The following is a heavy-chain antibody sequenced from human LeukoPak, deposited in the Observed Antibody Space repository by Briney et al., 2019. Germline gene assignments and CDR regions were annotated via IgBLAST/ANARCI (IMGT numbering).Heavy chain of an antibody. CDR2: INHSGST. D-gene: IGHD6-25*01. V-gene: IGHV4-34*01. CDR3: ARDLAAAQSGGFDY. J-gene: IGHJ4*02. CDR1: GGSFSGYY. Sequence: SETLSLTCAVYGGSFSGYYWSWIRQPPGKGLEWIGEINHSGSTNYNPSLKSRVTISVDTSKNQFSLKLSSVTTADTAVYYCARDLAAAQSGGFDYWGQGTLVTVSS.